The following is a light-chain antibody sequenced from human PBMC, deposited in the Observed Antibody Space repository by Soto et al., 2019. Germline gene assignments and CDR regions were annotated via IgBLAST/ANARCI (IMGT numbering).Light chain of an antibody. V-gene: IGLV1-40*01. J-gene: IGLJ2*01. CDR1: SSNIGRGYD. CDR2: GDS. Sequence: QSVLTQPPSVSGAPGQTVTISCTGSSSNIGRGYDVHWYQQVPGSAPRLLLSGDSNRPSGVPDRFSGSKSGTSASLAITGLLAEDEADYYCQSYDSRLSGVVFGGGTKLTVL. CDR3: QSYDSRLSGVV.